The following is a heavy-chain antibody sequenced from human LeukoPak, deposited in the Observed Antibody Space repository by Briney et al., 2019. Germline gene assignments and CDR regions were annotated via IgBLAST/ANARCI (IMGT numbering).Heavy chain of an antibody. CDR1: GFTFASYS. D-gene: IGHD3-9*01. CDR2: INTDGSST. CDR3: ARGFDLDY. Sequence: GGSLRLSSAASGFTFASYSMNWVRQAPGKGLVWVSRINTDGSSTSYADSVKGRFTISRDNAKNTLYLQMNSLRAEDTAVYYCARGFDLDYWGQGTLVTVSS. J-gene: IGHJ4*02. V-gene: IGHV3-74*01.